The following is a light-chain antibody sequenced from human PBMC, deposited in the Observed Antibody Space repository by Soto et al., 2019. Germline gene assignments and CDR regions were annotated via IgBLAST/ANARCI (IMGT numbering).Light chain of an antibody. J-gene: IGLJ1*01. V-gene: IGLV2-8*01. Sequence: QSALTQPPSASGSPGQSVTISCIGTSSDVGGNNYVSWYQQHPGKAPKLMIYEVNKRPSGVPDRFSGSKSGNTASLTVSGLQAEDEADYYCSSYVGPNTVGVFGTGTKLTVL. CDR3: SSYVGPNTVGV. CDR2: EVN. CDR1: SSDVGGNNY.